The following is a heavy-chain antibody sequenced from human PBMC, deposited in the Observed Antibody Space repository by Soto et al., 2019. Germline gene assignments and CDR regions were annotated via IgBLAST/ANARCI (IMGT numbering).Heavy chain of an antibody. Sequence: SETLSLTSTVSGGSISSYYWSWIRKPPGKGLEWIGYIYYSGSTNYNPSLKSRVTISVDTSKNQFSLKLSSVTAADTAVYYCARYKSNYYYGMDVWGQGTTVTVSS. CDR1: GGSISSYY. CDR2: IYYSGST. CDR3: ARYKSNYYYGMDV. D-gene: IGHD1-20*01. J-gene: IGHJ6*02. V-gene: IGHV4-59*01.